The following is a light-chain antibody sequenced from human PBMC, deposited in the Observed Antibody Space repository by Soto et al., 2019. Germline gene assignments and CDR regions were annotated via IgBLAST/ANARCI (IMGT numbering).Light chain of an antibody. Sequence: QSALTQPPSASGSPGQSVTISCTGTSSDVGGYNFVSWYQQHPGKAPKLIIYEVNKRPSGVPDRFSGSKSGNTASLTVSGRQAEDAGAYYCSSYEGSNKLVFGGGTKLTVL. CDR3: SSYEGSNKLV. V-gene: IGLV2-8*01. CDR1: SSDVGGYNF. J-gene: IGLJ2*01. CDR2: EVN.